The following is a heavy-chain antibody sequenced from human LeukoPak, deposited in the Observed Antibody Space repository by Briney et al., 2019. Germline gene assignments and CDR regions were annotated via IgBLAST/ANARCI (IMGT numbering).Heavy chain of an antibody. D-gene: IGHD2-2*01. CDR1: GGSISSSSYY. J-gene: IGHJ3*02. CDR3: ARDPFDGDIVVVPAAIGAFDI. Sequence: SETLSLTCTVSGGSISSSSYYWGWIHQPPGKGLEWIGSIYYSGSTYYNPSLKSRVTISVDTSKNQFSLKLSSVTAADTAVYYCARDPFDGDIVVVPAAIGAFDIWGQGTMVTVSS. V-gene: IGHV4-39*07. CDR2: IYYSGST.